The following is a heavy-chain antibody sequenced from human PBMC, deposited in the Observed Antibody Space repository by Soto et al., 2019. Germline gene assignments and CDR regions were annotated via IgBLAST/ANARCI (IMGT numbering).Heavy chain of an antibody. CDR3: PKRSYYYDSSSYYQC. CDR2: IYYSGST. CDR1: GGSISSGDSY. J-gene: IGHJ6*01. V-gene: IGHV4-30-4*01. Sequence: SETRSLTCTVCGGSISSGDSYWIWIRQPPGKGLEWIGYIYYSGSTYYNPSLKSRVTISVDTSKNQFSLKLCSVTAAAPAVYECPKRSYYYDSSSYYQCWGKGNLITFAS. D-gene: IGHD3-22*01.